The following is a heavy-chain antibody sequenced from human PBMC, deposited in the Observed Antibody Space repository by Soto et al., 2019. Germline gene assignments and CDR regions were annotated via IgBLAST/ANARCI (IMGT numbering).Heavy chain of an antibody. V-gene: IGHV1-2*04. CDR3: ARKEGKDFWSGYLAYALDI. CDR1: GYTFTGYY. Sequence: ASVKVSCKASGYTFTGYYMHWVRQAPGQGLEWMGWINPNSGGTNYAQKFQGWVTMTRDTSISTAYMELSRLRSDDTAVYYCARKEGKDFWSGYLAYALDIWGHGTMVT. CDR2: INPNSGGT. D-gene: IGHD3-3*01. J-gene: IGHJ3*02.